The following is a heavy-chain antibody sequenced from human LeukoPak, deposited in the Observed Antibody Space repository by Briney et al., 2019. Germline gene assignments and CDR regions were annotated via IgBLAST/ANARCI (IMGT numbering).Heavy chain of an antibody. CDR3: AKRAAPGYFDWLLPTFDY. D-gene: IGHD3-9*01. J-gene: IGHJ4*02. CDR1: GFTFSDYY. Sequence: GGSLRLSCAASGFTFSDYYMSWIRQAPGKGLEWVSYISSSGSTIYYADSVKGRFTISRDDSKNTLYLQMSSLRAEDTAVYYCAKRAAPGYFDWLLPTFDYWGQGALVTVSS. V-gene: IGHV3-11*01. CDR2: ISSSGSTI.